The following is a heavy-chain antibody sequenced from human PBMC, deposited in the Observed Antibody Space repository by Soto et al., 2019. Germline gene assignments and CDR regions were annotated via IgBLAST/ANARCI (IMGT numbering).Heavy chain of an antibody. D-gene: IGHD3-10*01. V-gene: IGHV3-23*01. CDR3: AKSSRITLVRGVTDY. CDR2: ISGGAGDT. J-gene: IGHJ4*02. CDR1: GFAFSNYA. Sequence: GGSLRLSCAASGFAFSNYAMNWVRQAPGKGLEWVSAISGGAGDTYYADSVKGRFTISRDNSKNTLYLQMKSLRAEDTAVYYCAKSSRITLVRGVTDYWGQGTLVTVSS.